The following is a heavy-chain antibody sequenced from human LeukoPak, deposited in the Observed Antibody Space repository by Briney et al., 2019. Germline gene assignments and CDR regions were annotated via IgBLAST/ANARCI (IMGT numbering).Heavy chain of an antibody. CDR2: ISSSGSTI. CDR3: AELGITMIGGV. Sequence: GGSQRLSCAASGFTFSSYSMNWVRQAPGKGLEWVSYISSSGSTIYYADSVKGRFTISRDNAKNSLYLQMNSLRAEDTAVYYCAELGITMIGGVWGKGTTVTISS. V-gene: IGHV3-48*04. CDR1: GFTFSSYS. J-gene: IGHJ6*04. D-gene: IGHD3-10*02.